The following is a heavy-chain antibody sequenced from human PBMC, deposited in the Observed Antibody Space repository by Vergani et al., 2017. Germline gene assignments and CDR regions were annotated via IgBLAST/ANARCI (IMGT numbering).Heavy chain of an antibody. Sequence: EVQLLESGGGLVQPGGSLRPSCAASGFTFSSYAMSWVRHAPGKGLEWVSAISGSGGSTYYAASVKGRFTISRDNSKNTLYLQMNSLRAEDTAVYYGAIPSPGITIFGWPLYWGQGTLVTVSS. D-gene: IGHD3-3*01. CDR3: AIPSPGITIFGWPLY. J-gene: IGHJ1*01. V-gene: IGHV3-23*01. CDR2: ISGSGGST. CDR1: GFTFSSYA.